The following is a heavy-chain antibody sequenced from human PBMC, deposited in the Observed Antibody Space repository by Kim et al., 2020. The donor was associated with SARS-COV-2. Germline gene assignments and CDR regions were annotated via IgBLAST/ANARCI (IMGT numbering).Heavy chain of an antibody. CDR2: ISYDGSNK. J-gene: IGHJ4*02. V-gene: IGHV3-30*04. CDR1: GFTFSSYA. CDR3: ARDYGSGSYSPDY. D-gene: IGHD3-10*01. Sequence: GGSLRLSCAASGFTFSSYAMHWVRQAPGKGLEWVAVISYDGSNKYYADSVKGRFTISRDNSKNTLYLQMNSLRAEDTAVYYCARDYGSGSYSPDYWGQGT.